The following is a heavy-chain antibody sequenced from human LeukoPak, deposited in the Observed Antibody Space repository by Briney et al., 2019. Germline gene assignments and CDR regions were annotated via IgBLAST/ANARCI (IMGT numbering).Heavy chain of an antibody. CDR3: ARSGSGYFDY. V-gene: IGHV3-7*01. J-gene: IGHJ4*02. CDR2: IKQDGSEQ. CDR1: GITLSVYW. Sequence: PGGTLRLSCAASGITLSVYWMSSVRQAPAKGLEWVANIKQDGSEQYYRDSGQGRFTISRDNAKNSLYLRMNSLRAEDSAVYYCARSGSGYFDYWGQGSLVTVSS.